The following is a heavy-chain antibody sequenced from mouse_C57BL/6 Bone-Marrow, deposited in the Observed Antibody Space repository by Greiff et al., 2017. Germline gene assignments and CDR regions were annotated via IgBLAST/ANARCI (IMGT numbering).Heavy chain of an antibody. Sequence: VESGGGLVKPGGSLKLSCAASGFTFSSYAMSWVRQTPEKRLEWVATISDGGSYTYYPDNVKGRFTISRDNAKNNLYLQMSHLKSEDTAMYYCARDSSVVMDYWGQGTSVTVSS. CDR1: GFTFSSYA. D-gene: IGHD3-1*01. V-gene: IGHV5-4*01. CDR2: ISDGGSYT. CDR3: ARDSSVVMDY. J-gene: IGHJ4*01.